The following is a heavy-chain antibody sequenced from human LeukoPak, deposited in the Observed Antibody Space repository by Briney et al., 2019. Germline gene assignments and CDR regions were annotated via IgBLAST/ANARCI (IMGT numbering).Heavy chain of an antibody. D-gene: IGHD3-10*01. Sequence: GASVKVSCKASGYTFSGSGRYLYWLRQAPGQGLECLGWIHPYNGDTAYAQKFQVRVAMTRDTSISTACMELSRLRRDDTAVYYCARDGPAQMVEFDFWGQGTLVTVSS. CDR2: IHPYNGDT. CDR1: GYTFSGSGRY. J-gene: IGHJ4*02. V-gene: IGHV1-2*02. CDR3: ARDGPAQMVEFDF.